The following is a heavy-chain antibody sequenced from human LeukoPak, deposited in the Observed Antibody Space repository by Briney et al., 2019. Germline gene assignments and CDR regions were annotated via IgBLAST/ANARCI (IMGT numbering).Heavy chain of an antibody. CDR2: INPNSGGT. D-gene: IGHD3-16*01. CDR3: ARTFYEQMPHFDY. Sequence: ASVKVSCKASGYTFTGYYMHWVRQAPGQGLEWMGWINPNSGGTNYAQKFQGRLSMTRDMSTSTVYMELSSLRPEDTAVYYCARTFYEQMPHFDYWGQGTLVTVSS. CDR1: GYTFTGYY. V-gene: IGHV1-2*02. J-gene: IGHJ4*02.